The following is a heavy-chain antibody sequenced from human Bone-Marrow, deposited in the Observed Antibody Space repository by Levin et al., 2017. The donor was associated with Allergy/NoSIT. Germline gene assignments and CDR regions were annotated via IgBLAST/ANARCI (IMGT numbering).Heavy chain of an antibody. CDR3: ARTGGLSINLDV. CDR1: GFTVSSNY. Sequence: ETLSLTCAASGFTVSSNYMSWVRQAPGKGLEWVSVIYSGGSTYYADSVKGRFTISRDNSKNTLYLQMNSLRAEDTAVYYCARTGGLSINLDVWGQGTTVTVSS. CDR2: IYSGGST. J-gene: IGHJ6*02. D-gene: IGHD3-16*02. V-gene: IGHV3-53*01.